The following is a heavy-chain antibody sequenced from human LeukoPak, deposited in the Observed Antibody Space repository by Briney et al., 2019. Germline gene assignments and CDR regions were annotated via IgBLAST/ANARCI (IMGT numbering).Heavy chain of an antibody. CDR2: INSDGSST. J-gene: IGHJ6*03. Sequence: PGGSLRLPCAASGFSFSNYWIHWVRQAPGKGLVWVSRINSDGSSTIYAESVKGRFTISRDNAKNSLYLQMNSLRAEDTAVYYCARDNVRIVVVPAARDSKRYYYMDVWGKGTTVTVSS. CDR3: ARDNVRIVVVPAARDSKRYYYMDV. D-gene: IGHD2-2*01. V-gene: IGHV3-74*01. CDR1: GFSFSNYW.